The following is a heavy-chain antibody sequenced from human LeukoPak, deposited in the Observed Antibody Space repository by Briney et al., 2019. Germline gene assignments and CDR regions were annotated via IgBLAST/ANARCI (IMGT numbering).Heavy chain of an antibody. Sequence: PGGSLRLSCVASGFTFSSYWMTWVRQAPGKGLEWVANIKDDGRDKNYVDSVKGRFTISRDNAKSSVYLQMNSLRAGETAVYYCGRDMGGAFDMWGQGTMVTVSS. CDR2: IKDDGRDK. J-gene: IGHJ3*02. CDR1: GFTFSSYW. D-gene: IGHD3-16*01. CDR3: GRDMGGAFDM. V-gene: IGHV3-7*01.